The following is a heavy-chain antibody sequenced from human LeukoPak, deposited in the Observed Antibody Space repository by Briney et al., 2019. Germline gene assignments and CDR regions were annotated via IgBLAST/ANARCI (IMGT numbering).Heavy chain of an antibody. Sequence: PSETLSLTCTVSGGSVSGGSYYWSWIRQPPGKGLEWIGYIYYSGSTNYNPSLKSRVTISVDTSKNQFSLKLSSVTAADTAVYYCARSGVYYDSSGYATEYFQHWGQGTLVTVSS. CDR3: ARSGVYYDSSGYATEYFQH. CDR1: GGSVSGGSYY. D-gene: IGHD3-22*01. J-gene: IGHJ1*01. V-gene: IGHV4-61*01. CDR2: IYYSGST.